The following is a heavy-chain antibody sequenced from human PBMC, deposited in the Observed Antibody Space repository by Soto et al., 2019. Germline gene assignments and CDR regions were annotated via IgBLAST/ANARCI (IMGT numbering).Heavy chain of an antibody. V-gene: IGHV3-73*02. CDR3: LHNHDYGDY. Sequence: EVQLVESGGGLVQPGGSLKLSCAASGFTFSGSAMHWVRQASGKGLGWVGRIRSKANSYATAYAASVKGRFTISRDDSKNTAYLQMNSLKTEDTAVYYCLHNHDYGDYWGQGTLVTVSS. CDR1: GFTFSGSA. CDR2: IRSKANSYAT. D-gene: IGHD1-20*01. J-gene: IGHJ4*02.